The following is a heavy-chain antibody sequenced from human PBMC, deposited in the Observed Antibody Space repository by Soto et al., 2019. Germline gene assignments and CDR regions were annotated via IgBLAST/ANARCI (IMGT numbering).Heavy chain of an antibody. J-gene: IGHJ4*01. Sequence: EVQLVESGGGLVQPGGSLRLSCAASGFTFSSYSMNWVRQAPGKGLEWISYISSSSNTIYYADSMKGRFTISRDNARNSLYLQMNGLRAEDTAVYYCARGGYRNFDYWGHGTLVTVSS. CDR1: GFTFSSYS. CDR3: ARGGYRNFDY. D-gene: IGHD5-18*01. CDR2: ISSSSNTI. V-gene: IGHV3-48*01.